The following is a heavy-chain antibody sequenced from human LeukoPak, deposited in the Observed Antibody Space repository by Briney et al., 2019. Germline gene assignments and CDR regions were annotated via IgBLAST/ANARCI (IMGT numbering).Heavy chain of an antibody. D-gene: IGHD3-3*01. CDR2: IIPLLGIE. CDR3: ARGDGGHDFWSNYPLDS. Sequence: AASVMVSCKASGGTFSSDSFSWVRQAPGQGPEWMGRIIPLLGIENCAQKFQDRLTIMADKSTSTVYMELSSLRSGDTAVYYCARGDGGHDFWSNYPLDSWGQGTLVTVSS. CDR1: GGTFSSDS. V-gene: IGHV1-69*02. J-gene: IGHJ4*02.